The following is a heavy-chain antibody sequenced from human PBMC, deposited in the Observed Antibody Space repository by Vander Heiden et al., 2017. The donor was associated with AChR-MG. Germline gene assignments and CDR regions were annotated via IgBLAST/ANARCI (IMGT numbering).Heavy chain of an antibody. Sequence: QVQLVQSGAEVKKPGSSVKVSCKASGGTFSSYAISWVRQAPGQGLEWMGRIIPILGIANYAQKFQGRVTITADKSTSTAYMELSSLRSEDTAVYYCARDRGTTVTTFYYYYGMDVWGQGTTVTVSS. D-gene: IGHD4-17*01. J-gene: IGHJ6*02. V-gene: IGHV1-69*04. CDR2: IIPILGIA. CDR3: ARDRGTTVTTFYYYYGMDV. CDR1: GGTFSSYA.